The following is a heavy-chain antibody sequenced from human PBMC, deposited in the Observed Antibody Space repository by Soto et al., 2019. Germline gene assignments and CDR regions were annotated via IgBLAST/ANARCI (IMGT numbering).Heavy chain of an antibody. Sequence: ASVKFSCKASGYTCTSYYMHWLQQAPGQGPEWMGIFNPSGGSTTYAQKFQGRVTMTGDTSTSTVYMELSSLRSEDTAVYYCARDGHSGCYNLDYWGQGTLVTVSS. V-gene: IGHV1-46*01. CDR1: GYTCTSYY. J-gene: IGHJ4*02. CDR3: ARDGHSGCYNLDY. CDR2: FNPSGGST. D-gene: IGHD1-26*01.